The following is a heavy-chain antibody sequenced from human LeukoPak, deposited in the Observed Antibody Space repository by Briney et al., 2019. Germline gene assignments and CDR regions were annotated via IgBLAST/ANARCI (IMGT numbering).Heavy chain of an antibody. CDR2: IHHSGST. J-gene: IGHJ4*02. CDR3: ARVLGGIAARPEYFDY. V-gene: IGHV4-38-2*01. Sequence: SETLSLTCAVSGYSISSGYYWGWIRQSPQKGLEWIGSIHHSGSTYYNPSLKSPVTISGDTSKNQFFLKLSFVTAADTAVYFCARVLGGIAARPEYFDYWGQGTLVTVSS. CDR1: GYSISSGYY. D-gene: IGHD6-6*01.